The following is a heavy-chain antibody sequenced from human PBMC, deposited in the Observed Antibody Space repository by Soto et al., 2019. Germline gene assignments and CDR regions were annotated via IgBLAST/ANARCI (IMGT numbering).Heavy chain of an antibody. J-gene: IGHJ4*02. V-gene: IGHV3-30-3*01. D-gene: IGHD1-26*01. Sequence: QVRLVESGGGVVQPGRSLRLSCAASGFTFNTYPMHWVRQAPGKGLEWVGVISYDGINTYYTDSVKGRFTISRDNSKNIEYPQMNSLRAEDTSVYYCSCRPEGPKVGAAVYLDSWGQGTLVTVSS. CDR3: SCRPEGPKVGAAVYLDS. CDR2: ISYDGINT. CDR1: GFTFNTYP.